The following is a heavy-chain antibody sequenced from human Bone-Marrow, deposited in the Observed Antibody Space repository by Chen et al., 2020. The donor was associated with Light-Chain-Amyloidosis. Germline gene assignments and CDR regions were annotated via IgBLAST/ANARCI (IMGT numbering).Heavy chain of an antibody. CDR2: IKSESDGGTT. J-gene: IGHJ4*02. V-gene: IGHV3-15*01. Sequence: EVRLVESGGGVVKPGGSLRLSCEASGFSFYNAWVTWVRQAPGKGLEWLGRIKSESDGGTTAFAASVQGRFGISRDQTRNTVYLQMSSLKSDDTAIYYCASDGGLVVVEAAVWGQGTKVTVSS. CDR1: GFSFYNAW. D-gene: IGHD2-21*01. CDR3: ASDGGLVVVEAAV.